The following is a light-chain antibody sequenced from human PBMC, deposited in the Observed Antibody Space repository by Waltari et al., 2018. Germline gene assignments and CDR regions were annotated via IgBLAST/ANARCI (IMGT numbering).Light chain of an antibody. V-gene: IGLV2-23*02. Sequence: QSALTQPASVSGSPGQSFTISCTGTSSDVGGYNLVSWYQQHPGKAPKLLIYDVSERPAGVSRRFAGSKSGNTASLTISGIQADDEADYYCCSYAGSFTWVFGGGTKVTVL. J-gene: IGLJ3*02. CDR2: DVS. CDR1: SSDVGGYNL. CDR3: CSYAGSFTWV.